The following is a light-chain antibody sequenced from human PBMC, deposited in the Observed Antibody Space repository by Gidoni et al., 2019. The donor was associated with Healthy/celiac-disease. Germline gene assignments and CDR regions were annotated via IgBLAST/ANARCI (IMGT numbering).Light chain of an antibody. Sequence: EIVLTQSPATLSLSPGERATLTCRASQSVSSYLAGYQQKPGQEPRLLIYDASNRATGIPARFSGSGSGTDFTLTISSLEAEDFAVYYCQQRSNWLPLTFGGGTKVEIK. V-gene: IGKV3-11*01. CDR3: QQRSNWLPLT. CDR2: DAS. J-gene: IGKJ4*01. CDR1: QSVSSY.